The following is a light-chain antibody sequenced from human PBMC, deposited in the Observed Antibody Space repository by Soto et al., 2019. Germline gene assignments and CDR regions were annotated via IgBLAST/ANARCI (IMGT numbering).Light chain of an antibody. J-gene: IGKJ2*01. CDR2: KVS. Sequence: DIVLPQTPLSSPVTLGQPASISCRSSESLLHSDGKTYLSWLQQRPGQPPRLLIYKVSNRLSGVPDRFSGSGAGTDFTLKISRVEADDVGVYYCFQATQYPPYTFGQGTKLEIE. CDR3: FQATQYPPYT. CDR1: ESLLHSDGKTY. V-gene: IGKV2-24*01.